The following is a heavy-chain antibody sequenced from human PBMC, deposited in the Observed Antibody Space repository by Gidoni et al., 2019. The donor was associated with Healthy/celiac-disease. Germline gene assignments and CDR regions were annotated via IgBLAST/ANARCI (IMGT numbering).Heavy chain of an antibody. CDR1: AFTFSSSA. V-gene: IGHV3-30-3*01. D-gene: IGHD1-26*01. J-gene: IGHJ3*02. Sequence: QVQLVESGGGVVQPGRSLRLSCAASAFTFSSSAMHWVRQAPGKGLEWVAVISYDGSNKYYADSVKGRFTISRDNSKNTLYLQMNSLRAEDTAVYYCASGSSGRPGAFDIWGQGTMVTVSS. CDR3: ASGSSGRPGAFDI. CDR2: ISYDGSNK.